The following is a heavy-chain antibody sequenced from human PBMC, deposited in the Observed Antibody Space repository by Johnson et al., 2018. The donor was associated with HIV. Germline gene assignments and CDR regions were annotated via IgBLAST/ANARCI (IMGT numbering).Heavy chain of an antibody. D-gene: IGHD1-26*01. V-gene: IGHV3-9*01. Sequence: VQLVESGGGLVQPGRSLRLSCAASGFTFDDYAMHWVRQAPGKGLEWVSGISWNSGSIGYVDSVKGRFTISRDNAKNSLYLQMNSMRAEDTALYYCAKVHSGQLVGYAFDIWGQGTMVTVSS. CDR3: AKVHSGQLVGYAFDI. CDR1: GFTFDDYA. J-gene: IGHJ3*02. CDR2: ISWNSGSI.